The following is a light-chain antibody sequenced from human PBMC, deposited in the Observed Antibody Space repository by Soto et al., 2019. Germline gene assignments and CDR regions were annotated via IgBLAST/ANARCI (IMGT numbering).Light chain of an antibody. CDR2: ENE. CDR3: GTWDSSLSSVV. Sequence: QSVLTQPPSVSAAPGQRVTILSSGGTSNIGHKDVSWYQQFPGAAPKLLIYENERRPAGIPDRFSASKSGSSATLVITGLQTGDEAEYYCGTWDSSLSSVVFGGGTKLTVL. V-gene: IGLV1-51*01. CDR1: TSNIGHKD. J-gene: IGLJ2*01.